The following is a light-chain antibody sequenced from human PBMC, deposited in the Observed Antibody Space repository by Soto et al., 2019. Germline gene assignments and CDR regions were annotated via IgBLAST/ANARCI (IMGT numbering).Light chain of an antibody. CDR3: QKYDSSPWT. CDR2: GAS. J-gene: IGKJ1*01. CDR1: KSVSSSF. Sequence: ESVLTQSPGTLSLSPGERATLSCRASKSVSSSFLAWYQLKPGQAPRLLIYGASSRATGIPDRFSGSGSGTDFTLTISRLEPEDFAVYYCQKYDSSPWTFGQGTKVEIK. V-gene: IGKV3-20*01.